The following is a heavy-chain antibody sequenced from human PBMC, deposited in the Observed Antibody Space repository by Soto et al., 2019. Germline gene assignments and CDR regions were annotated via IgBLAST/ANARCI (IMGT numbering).Heavy chain of an antibody. CDR2: IYPGDSDT. Sequence: GESPKISCKGSGYTFTNYWIGWVRRMPGKGLEWMGIIYPGDSDTKYNPSFQGQVTISADKSITTTYLQWSSLKASDTAIYYCAASIFYYGMDVWGQGTTVTVSS. J-gene: IGHJ6*02. CDR3: AASIFYYGMDV. CDR1: GYTFTNYW. V-gene: IGHV5-51*01.